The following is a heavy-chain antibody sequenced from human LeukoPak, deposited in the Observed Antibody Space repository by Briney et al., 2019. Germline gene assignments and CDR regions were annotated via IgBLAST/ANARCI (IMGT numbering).Heavy chain of an antibody. CDR1: GFSFSGSA. CDR2: IRRKANSYAT. D-gene: IGHD4-17*01. J-gene: IGHJ3*02. CDR3: TRRNDYGDYGDAFDI. V-gene: IGHV3-73*01. Sequence: PGGSLKLSCAASGFSFSGSAMHWVRQASGKGLEWVGRIRRKANSYATAYAASVKGRFTISRDDSKNTAYLQMNSLKTEDTAVYYCTRRNDYGDYGDAFDIWGQGTMVTVSS.